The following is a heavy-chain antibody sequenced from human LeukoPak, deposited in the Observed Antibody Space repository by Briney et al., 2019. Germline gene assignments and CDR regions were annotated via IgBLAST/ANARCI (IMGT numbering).Heavy chain of an antibody. J-gene: IGHJ4*02. Sequence: GGSLRLSCAASGFSFDDYAVHWVRQAPGKGQEWVSGFEWYTGNIDFADSVKGRFTISRDDAKNSLYLHMNSLRAEDTALYYCAKTGCIRGRRYVDYWGQGTLVTVSS. D-gene: IGHD2-8*01. CDR2: FEWYTGNI. CDR1: GFSFDDYA. V-gene: IGHV3-9*01. CDR3: AKTGCIRGRRYVDY.